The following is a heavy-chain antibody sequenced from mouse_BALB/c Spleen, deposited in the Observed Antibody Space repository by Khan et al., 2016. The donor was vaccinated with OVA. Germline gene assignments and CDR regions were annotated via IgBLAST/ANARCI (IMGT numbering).Heavy chain of an antibody. CDR1: GYAFTNYL. CDR2: INPGSGGT. J-gene: IGHJ4*01. CDR3: ARRDYAMDY. Sequence: QVQLQQSGAELVRPGTSVKVSCKAFGYAFTNYLIEWVKQRPGQGLEWIGVINPGSGGTNYNEKFKGKATLTADKSSSTAYMQLSSLTSDDSAFYFCARRDYAMDYWGQGTSVTVSS. V-gene: IGHV1-54*01.